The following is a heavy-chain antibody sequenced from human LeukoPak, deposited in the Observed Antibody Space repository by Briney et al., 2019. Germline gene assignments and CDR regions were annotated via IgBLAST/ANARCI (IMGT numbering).Heavy chain of an antibody. CDR3: AKDKVDTAMVGYYFDY. D-gene: IGHD5-18*01. J-gene: IGHJ4*02. CDR1: GFTFDDYA. CDR2: ISWNSGNI. Sequence: PGGSLRLSCAASGFTFDDYAMHWVRQAPGKGLEWVSGISWNSGNIGYADSVKGRFTISRDNAKNSLYLQMNSLRAEDTALYYCAKDKVDTAMVGYYFDYWGQGTLVTVSS. V-gene: IGHV3-9*01.